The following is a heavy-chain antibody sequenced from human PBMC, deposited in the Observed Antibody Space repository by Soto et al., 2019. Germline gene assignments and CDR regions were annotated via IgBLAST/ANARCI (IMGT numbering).Heavy chain of an antibody. D-gene: IGHD1-1*01. Sequence: PGGSLALSCEASGFTLCTYELNWVRQAPGKGLEWVSYISNSGSTRYYADSVMGRFAISRDNANNSLYLQMNNLRAEDTAIYYCARERTMALSYNGMEVWGRGTTVTVSS. J-gene: IGHJ6*02. CDR1: GFTLCTYE. V-gene: IGHV3-48*03. CDR2: ISNSGSTR. CDR3: ARERTMALSYNGMEV.